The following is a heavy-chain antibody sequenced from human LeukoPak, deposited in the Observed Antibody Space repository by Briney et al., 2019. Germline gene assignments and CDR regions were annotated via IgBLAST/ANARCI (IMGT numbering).Heavy chain of an antibody. CDR2: INPNSGGT. CDR3: ARGPRKFINIAGGWFFDY. Sequence: GASVKVSCKASGYTFTGYYMHWVRQAPGQGLEWMGWINPNSGGTNYAQKFQGRVTMTRDTSISTAYMELSRLRSDDTAVYYCARGPRKFINIAGGWFFDYWGQGTLVTVSS. V-gene: IGHV1-2*02. D-gene: IGHD6-13*01. CDR1: GYTFTGYY. J-gene: IGHJ4*02.